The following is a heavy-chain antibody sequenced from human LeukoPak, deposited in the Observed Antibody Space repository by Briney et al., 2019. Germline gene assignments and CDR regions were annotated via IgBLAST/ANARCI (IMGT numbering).Heavy chain of an antibody. Sequence: ASVKVSCKASGYTFTSYGISWVRQAPGQGLEWMVWISAYNGNTNYAQKLQGRVTMTTDTSTSTAYMELRSLRSDDTAIYYCARDLPYSSGWYGLVGWDYWGQGTLVTVSS. CDR2: ISAYNGNT. CDR1: GYTFTSYG. V-gene: IGHV1-18*04. D-gene: IGHD6-19*01. CDR3: ARDLPYSSGWYGLVGWDY. J-gene: IGHJ4*02.